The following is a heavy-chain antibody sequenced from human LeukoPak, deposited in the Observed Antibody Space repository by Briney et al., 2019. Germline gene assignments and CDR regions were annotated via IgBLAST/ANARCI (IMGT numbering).Heavy chain of an antibody. Sequence: PGGSLRLSCAASGSTFSSYAMSWVRQAPGKGLEWVSAISGSGGSTYYADSVKGRFTISRDNSKNTLYLQMNSLRAEDTAVYYCAKDLYYYGSGSQLDAFDIWGQGTMVTVSS. V-gene: IGHV3-23*01. J-gene: IGHJ3*02. CDR1: GSTFSSYA. D-gene: IGHD3-10*01. CDR3: AKDLYYYGSGSQLDAFDI. CDR2: ISGSGGST.